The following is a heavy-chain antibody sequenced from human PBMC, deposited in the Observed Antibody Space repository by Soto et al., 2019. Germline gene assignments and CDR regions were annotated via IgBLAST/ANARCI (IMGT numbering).Heavy chain of an antibody. CDR3: ARDYYKYYDSSGYYRSPAY. CDR1: GFTFSSYG. CDR2: ISYDGSDK. V-gene: IGHV3-30*19. D-gene: IGHD3-22*01. J-gene: IGHJ4*02. Sequence: GGSLRLSCAASGFTFSSYGRHWVRQAPGKGLEWVALISYDGSDKDYADSVKGRFTISRENSRNTLFLQMNSLRAEDTAVYYCARDYYKYYDSSGYYRSPAYWGQGTLVTVSS.